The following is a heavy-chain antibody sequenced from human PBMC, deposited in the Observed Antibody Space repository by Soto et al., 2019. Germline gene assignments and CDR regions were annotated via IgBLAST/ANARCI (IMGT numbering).Heavy chain of an antibody. CDR2: IYWDDDK. CDR1: GFSLSTSGVG. Sequence: QITLKESGPTLVKPTQTLTLTCTFSGFSLSTSGVGVGWIRQPPGKALEWLALIYWDDDKRYSPSLKSRLTITKDTSKIQVVLTMPNMDPVDTATYYCAHSLYDYVWGTNWFDPWGQGTLVTVSS. V-gene: IGHV2-5*02. J-gene: IGHJ5*02. CDR3: AHSLYDYVWGTNWFDP. D-gene: IGHD3-16*01.